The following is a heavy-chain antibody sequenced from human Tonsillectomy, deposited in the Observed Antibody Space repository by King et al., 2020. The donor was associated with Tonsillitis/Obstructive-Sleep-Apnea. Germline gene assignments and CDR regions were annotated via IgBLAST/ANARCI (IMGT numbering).Heavy chain of an antibody. V-gene: IGHV3-7*01. J-gene: IGHJ4*02. CDR1: GFTFSTYW. Sequence: VQLVESGGGLVQPGGSLRLSCAASGFTFSTYWMSWVRQTPGKGLEWVANMKQEGGEIYYVDSVKGRFTNSRDNAKKSLYLQMNSLRVEDTAVYYCARDKVAGATKFDYWGQGTLVTVSS. CDR3: ARDKVAGATKFDY. CDR2: MKQEGGEI. D-gene: IGHD1-26*01.